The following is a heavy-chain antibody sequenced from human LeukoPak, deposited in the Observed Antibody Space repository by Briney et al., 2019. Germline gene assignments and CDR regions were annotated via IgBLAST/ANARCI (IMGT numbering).Heavy chain of an antibody. CDR2: VTSYNGDT. D-gene: IGHD3-9*01. J-gene: IGHJ5*02. Sequence: GASVRVSCKASGYTFNNYGISWVRQAPGQELEWMGWVTSYNGDTNYAQKFQGRVTMSTDTSTSTAYMELRSLRFDDTAIYYCAKDWHILTGRNCFDPWGQGTLVTVSS. CDR3: AKDWHILTGRNCFDP. CDR1: GYTFNNYG. V-gene: IGHV1-18*01.